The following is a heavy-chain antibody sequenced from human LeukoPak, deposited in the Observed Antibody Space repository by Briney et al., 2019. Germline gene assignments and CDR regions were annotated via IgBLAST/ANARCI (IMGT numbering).Heavy chain of an antibody. D-gene: IGHD3-10*01. J-gene: IGHJ4*02. Sequence: PSETLSLTCGVSGFSISRSYYWAWIRQPPGKGLEWIGTIYHIGSTYYSPSLGSRDTMSVDTSKNEFSLNLKSVTAADTAVYYCARAGWIITSGIDYWGQGALVTVSS. V-gene: IGHV4-38-2*01. CDR3: ARAGWIITSGIDY. CDR2: IYHIGST. CDR1: GFSISRSYY.